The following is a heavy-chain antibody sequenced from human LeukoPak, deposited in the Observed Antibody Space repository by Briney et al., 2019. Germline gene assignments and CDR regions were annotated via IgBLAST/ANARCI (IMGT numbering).Heavy chain of an antibody. CDR3: ATGYYEPFEK. J-gene: IGHJ4*02. CDR1: GGSISSYY. Sequence: SEPLSLTCTVSGGSISSYYWNWIRQPTGKGPEWIGCISDTGTTKYNPAFKGRVTISVDTSTNQFSLKLTSVTAADTAVYFCATGYYEPFEKWGQGTLVSVSS. CDR2: ISDTGTT. D-gene: IGHD3-22*01. V-gene: IGHV4-59*01.